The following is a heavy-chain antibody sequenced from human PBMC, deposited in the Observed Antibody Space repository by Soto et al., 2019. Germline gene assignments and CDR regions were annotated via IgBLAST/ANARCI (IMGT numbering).Heavy chain of an antibody. V-gene: IGHV5-51*01. Sequence: SLKISCAASGDSFSSSWIGGVRQLPGKGLEWMALINPDDSDTRYSPSFQGQVTISADKSINTAYLQWSSLKASDTAIYYCARSLGGYGLDVWGQGTTVTVS. J-gene: IGHJ6*02. CDR1: GDSFSSSW. D-gene: IGHD3-16*02. CDR2: INPDDSDT. CDR3: ARSLGGYGLDV.